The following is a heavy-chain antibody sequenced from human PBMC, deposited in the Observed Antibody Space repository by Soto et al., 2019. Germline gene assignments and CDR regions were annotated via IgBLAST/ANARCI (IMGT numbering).Heavy chain of an antibody. CDR3: ARGHLPGGNTFYYDY. Sequence: QVQLQQWGAGLLKPSETLSLTCTVYGGSFSGNYWSWIRQPPGMGLEWIGEISHGGSGTNYNPSLKSRVTISVDTSKNQFSLKLSSVTAADTAMYYCARGHLPGGNTFYYDYWGQGTLVTVSS. CDR2: ISHGGSGT. D-gene: IGHD2-15*01. CDR1: GGSFSGNY. J-gene: IGHJ4*02. V-gene: IGHV4-34*01.